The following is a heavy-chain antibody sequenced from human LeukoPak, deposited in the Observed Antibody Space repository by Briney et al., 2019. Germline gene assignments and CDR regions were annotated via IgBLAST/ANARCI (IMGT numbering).Heavy chain of an antibody. CDR2: ISWNSGSI. Sequence: GGSLRLSCAASGFTFDDYAMHWVRQAPGKGLEWVSGISWNSGSIGYADSVKGQFTISRDNAKNSLYLQMNSLRAEDTALYYCAKDSGYSYGSFFDYWGQGTLVTVSS. CDR1: GFTFDDYA. D-gene: IGHD5-18*01. V-gene: IGHV3-9*01. CDR3: AKDSGYSYGSFFDY. J-gene: IGHJ4*02.